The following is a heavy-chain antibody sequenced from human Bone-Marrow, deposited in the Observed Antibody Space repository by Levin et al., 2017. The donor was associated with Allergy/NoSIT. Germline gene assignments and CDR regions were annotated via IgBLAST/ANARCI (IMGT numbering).Heavy chain of an antibody. Sequence: GGSLRLSCAASGFTFTHYGIHWVRQAPDKGLEWVVGISYDGSEIYYGDSVQGRVTISRDNSKSTVFLQMSSLRAEDTAVYFCAKVARPRYYGGSNFDFWGQGTQVTVSS. CDR1: GFTFTHYG. J-gene: IGHJ4*02. CDR3: AKVARPRYYGGSNFDF. CDR2: ISYDGSEI. D-gene: IGHD3-16*01. V-gene: IGHV3-30*18.